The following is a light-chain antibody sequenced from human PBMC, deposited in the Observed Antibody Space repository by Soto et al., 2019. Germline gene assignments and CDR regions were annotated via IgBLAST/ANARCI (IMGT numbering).Light chain of an antibody. Sequence: VLTQSPGTLSFPPRERATLSCRSSQSVNSMLAWYQQKPGQAPRLLLYGAYIRATGIPHRFSGSGSGTEFTLTIRTLQSEDFAIYYCQHYNNWPPWTVGKGTKVDI. V-gene: IGKV3-15*01. CDR3: QHYNNWPPWT. J-gene: IGKJ1*01. CDR2: GAY. CDR1: QSVNSM.